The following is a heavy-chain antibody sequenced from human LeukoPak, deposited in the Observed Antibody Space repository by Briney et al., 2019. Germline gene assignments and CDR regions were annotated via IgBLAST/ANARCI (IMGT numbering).Heavy chain of an antibody. CDR1: GGSISSGGYY. J-gene: IGHJ2*01. CDR2: IYYSGST. V-gene: IGHV4-31*03. Sequence: SETPSLTCTVSGGSISSGGYYWSWIRQHPGKGLEWIGYIYYSGSTYYNPSLKSRVTISVDTSKNQFSLKLSSVTAADTAVYYCAREFAEPLGYCSGGSCPRYFDLWGRGTLVTVSS. D-gene: IGHD2-15*01. CDR3: AREFAEPLGYCSGGSCPRYFDL.